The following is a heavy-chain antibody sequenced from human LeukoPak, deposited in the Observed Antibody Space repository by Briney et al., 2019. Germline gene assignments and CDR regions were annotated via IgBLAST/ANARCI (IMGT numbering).Heavy chain of an antibody. CDR2: ISGDGGST. V-gene: IGHV3-43*02. D-gene: IGHD1-26*01. Sequence: PGGSLRLSCAASGFTFSSYAMSWVRQAPGKGLEWVSLISGDGGSTYYADSVKGRFTISRDNSKNSLYLQMNSLRTEDTALYYCAKEMKWELSLSHRADFDYWGQGTLVTVSS. CDR1: GFTFSSYA. J-gene: IGHJ4*02. CDR3: AKEMKWELSLSHRADFDY.